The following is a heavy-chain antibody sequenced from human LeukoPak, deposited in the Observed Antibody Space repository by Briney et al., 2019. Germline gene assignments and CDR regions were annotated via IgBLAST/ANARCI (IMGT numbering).Heavy chain of an antibody. CDR3: ARETVVGAFLGYFYYMDV. Sequence: SETLSLTCTVSGGSISSASYYWSWIRQPAGRGLEWIGRIHTSGSTNYNPSLKSRVTISVDTSKNQFSLKLSFVTAADTAVYYCARETVVGAFLGYFYYMDVWGKGTTVTISS. D-gene: IGHD1-26*01. CDR2: IHTSGST. CDR1: GGSISSASYY. J-gene: IGHJ6*03. V-gene: IGHV4-61*02.